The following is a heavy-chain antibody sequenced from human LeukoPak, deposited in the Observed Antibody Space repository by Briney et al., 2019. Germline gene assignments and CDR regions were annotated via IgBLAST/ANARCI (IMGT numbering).Heavy chain of an antibody. D-gene: IGHD2-21*01. Sequence: GGSLRLSCAASGFSFRGYAMSWVRQAPGKGLEWVSSLSGSDSSTYYADSVKGRFIISRDNSKNTLYLQMNSLRAEDTAVYYCAKSILATDPYGMDVWGQGTTVTVSS. CDR2: LSGSDSST. CDR3: AKSILATDPYGMDV. CDR1: GFSFRGYA. V-gene: IGHV3-23*01. J-gene: IGHJ6*02.